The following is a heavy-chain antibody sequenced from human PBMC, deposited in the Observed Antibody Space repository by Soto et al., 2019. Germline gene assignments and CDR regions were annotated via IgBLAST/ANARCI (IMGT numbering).Heavy chain of an antibody. J-gene: IGHJ6*03. CDR2: ISSNGVGT. D-gene: IGHD6-6*01. CDR3: ARRARPDFDYMDV. V-gene: IGHV3-64*01. Sequence: EVQLVESGGGWAQPGGSLRLSCAASGFTLSGYAMDWVRQAPGKGLDYVSGISSNGVGTYYANSVQGRFTISRDNSKNTVYLQMGSLRPEDRAVYYCARRARPDFDYMDVWGKGTTVTFSS. CDR1: GFTLSGYA.